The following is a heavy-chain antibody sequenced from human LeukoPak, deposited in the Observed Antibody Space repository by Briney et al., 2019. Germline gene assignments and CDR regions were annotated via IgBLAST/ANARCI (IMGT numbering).Heavy chain of an antibody. Sequence: PSETLSLTCSVSGDSLSRSDSYWDWIRQPPGKGLEWIGTIYYSGRTYYSPSLNSRVTMSVDTSSNQFSLNLRSVTAADTAVYYCARRRYYDGSGYLEWGQGTLLSVSS. CDR3: ARRRYYDGSGYLE. V-gene: IGHV4-39*01. J-gene: IGHJ1*01. D-gene: IGHD3-22*01. CDR2: IYYSGRT. CDR1: GDSLSRSDSY.